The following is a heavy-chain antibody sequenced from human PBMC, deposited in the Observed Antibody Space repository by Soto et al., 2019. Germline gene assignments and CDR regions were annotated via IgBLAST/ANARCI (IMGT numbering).Heavy chain of an antibody. CDR2: TSFDGFNQ. D-gene: IGHD3-16*02. V-gene: IGHV3-30*03. Sequence: GGSLRLSCVGSGFTFRNYAMQWVRQAPGKGLEWVALTSFDGFNQYYGKSVEGRFTISRDNSKNTLFLQMDGLRPEDSAMYFCARAPGRAGIILFDCWGQGTLVTVSS. CDR1: GFTFRNYA. J-gene: IGHJ5*01. CDR3: ARAPGRAGIILFDC.